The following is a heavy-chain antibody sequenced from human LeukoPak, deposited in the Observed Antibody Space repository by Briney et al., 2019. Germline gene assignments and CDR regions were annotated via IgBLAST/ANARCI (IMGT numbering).Heavy chain of an antibody. D-gene: IGHD3-16*01. V-gene: IGHV3-23*01. Sequence: PGGSLRLSCAASGVTFSSYAMSWVPQAPGKGLEWLSGISASGESTYYADSVKGRFTISRDNSKNTLYLQMNSLRPEDTAVYYCAKLQWGRHDAFDIWGQGIMVTVSS. CDR1: GVTFSSYA. CDR2: ISASGEST. J-gene: IGHJ3*02. CDR3: AKLQWGRHDAFDI.